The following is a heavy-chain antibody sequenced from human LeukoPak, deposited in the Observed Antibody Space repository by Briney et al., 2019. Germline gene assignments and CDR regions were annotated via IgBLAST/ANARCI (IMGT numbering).Heavy chain of an antibody. D-gene: IGHD3-10*01. Sequence: PGTSLRLSCTASGFTFINYGFHWVRQAPGKGLEWVAVISYDGSSKYYADSVKGRFTISRDNSKNTLYLQMNSLRAEDTAVHYCAKVGRHGSGSHNWFDPWGQGTLVTVSS. V-gene: IGHV3-30*18. J-gene: IGHJ5*02. CDR1: GFTFINYG. CDR3: AKVGRHGSGSHNWFDP. CDR2: ISYDGSSK.